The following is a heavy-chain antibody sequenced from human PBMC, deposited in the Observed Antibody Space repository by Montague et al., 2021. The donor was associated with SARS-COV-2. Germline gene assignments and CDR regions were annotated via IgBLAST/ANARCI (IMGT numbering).Heavy chain of an antibody. D-gene: IGHD1-26*01. CDR3: ARGNPDVWEVGYY. J-gene: IGHJ4*02. Sequence: SLILSCAASGFSVSDYFINWVRQAPVKGLEWVSVIYSGGYTYYAXSVEGLFTISRDTSMNTVDLQMHSLESDDTAVYYCARGNPDVWEVGYYWGQGTLVTVPS. CDR2: IYSGGYT. V-gene: IGHV3-53*01. CDR1: GFSVSDYF.